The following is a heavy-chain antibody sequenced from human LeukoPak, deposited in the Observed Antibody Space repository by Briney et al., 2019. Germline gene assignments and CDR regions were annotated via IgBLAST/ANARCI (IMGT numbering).Heavy chain of an antibody. J-gene: IGHJ6*03. CDR2: ISWNSGSI. CDR1: GFTFSSYA. Sequence: GGSLRLSCAASGFTFSSYAMSWVRQAPGKGLEWVSGISWNSGSIGYADSVKGRFTISRDNAKNSLYLQMNSLRAEDTALYYCAKSGYSSSWILYYMDVWGKGTTVTISS. V-gene: IGHV3-9*01. D-gene: IGHD6-13*01. CDR3: AKSGYSSSWILYYMDV.